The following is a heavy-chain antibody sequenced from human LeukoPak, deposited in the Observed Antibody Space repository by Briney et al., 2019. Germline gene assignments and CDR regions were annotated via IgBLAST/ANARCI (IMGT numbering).Heavy chain of an antibody. CDR3: ARDATGGGDNDY. D-gene: IGHD2-21*02. CDR2: INEDGSYK. Sequence: GGSLRLSCAVSGFTFTSYWMSWVRQAPGKGLEWVANINEDGSYKFHADSVKGRLTISRDNSKNSLYLQMSSLRADDTAVYYCARDATGGGDNDYWGQGTRVIVSS. V-gene: IGHV3-7*01. CDR1: GFTFTSYW. J-gene: IGHJ4*02.